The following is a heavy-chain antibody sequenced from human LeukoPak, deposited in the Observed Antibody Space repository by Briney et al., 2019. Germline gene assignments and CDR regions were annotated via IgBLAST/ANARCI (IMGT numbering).Heavy chain of an antibody. Sequence: LPGGSLRLSCAASGFTFSSYAMSWVRQAPGKGLEWVSAISGSGGSTYYADSVKGRFAISRDNSKNTLYLQMNSLRAEDTAVYYCAKDDTGIFGVVIIMYYWGQGTLVTVSS. J-gene: IGHJ4*02. CDR3: AKDDTGIFGVVIIMYY. CDR2: ISGSGGST. CDR1: GFTFSSYA. V-gene: IGHV3-23*01. D-gene: IGHD3-3*01.